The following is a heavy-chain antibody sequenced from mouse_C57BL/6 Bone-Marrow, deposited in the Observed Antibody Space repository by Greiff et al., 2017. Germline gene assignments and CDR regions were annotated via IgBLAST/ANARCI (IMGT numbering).Heavy chain of an antibody. V-gene: IGHV2-2*01. D-gene: IGHD4-1*01. CDR3: DSQSSNWDWVAY. CDR2: IWSGGST. CDR1: GFSLTSYG. Sequence: VQLQQSGPGLVQPSQSLSITCTVSGFSLTSYGVHWVRQSPGKGLEWLGGIWSGGSTDYNAAFISRLGISKDNSKSHVFFPMHSLQADATDIYYCDSQSSNWDWVAYWGQGTLVTVSA. J-gene: IGHJ3*01.